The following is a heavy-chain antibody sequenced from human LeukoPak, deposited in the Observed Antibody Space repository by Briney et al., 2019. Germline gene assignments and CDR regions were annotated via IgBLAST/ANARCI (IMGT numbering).Heavy chain of an antibody. V-gene: IGHV1-2*02. CDR2: INPDGGGT. CDR3: ARRLLRELKGFDP. CDR1: GYTFSASY. D-gene: IGHD1-7*01. J-gene: IGHJ5*02. Sequence: ASVKVSCKASGYTFSASYIHWVRQAPGQGLEWMAWINPDGGGTTYAQNFEGRVTVTRDTSISTVYMDLNSLKSDDTAVYYCARRLLRELKGFDPWGQGTLVTVSS.